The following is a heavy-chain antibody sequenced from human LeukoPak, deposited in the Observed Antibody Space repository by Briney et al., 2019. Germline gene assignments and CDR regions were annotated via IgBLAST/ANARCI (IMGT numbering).Heavy chain of an antibody. Sequence: GGSLRLSCAASGFTFSSYAMSWVRQAPGKGLEWVSAISGSGGSTYYADSVKGRFTISRDNSKNSLYLQMNSLRAEDTAVYYCARGGDLSWIQLWPRLFDYWGQGTLVAVSS. CDR3: ARGGDLSWIQLWPRLFDY. V-gene: IGHV3-23*01. J-gene: IGHJ4*02. D-gene: IGHD5-18*01. CDR1: GFTFSSYA. CDR2: ISGSGGST.